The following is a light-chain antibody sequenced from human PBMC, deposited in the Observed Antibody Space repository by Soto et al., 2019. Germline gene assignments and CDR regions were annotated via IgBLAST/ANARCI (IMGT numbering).Light chain of an antibody. CDR2: GAS. CDR3: QQYGSSPKT. J-gene: IGKJ2*01. Sequence: EIVLTQSPGTLSLSPGERATLSCRASQSVSSSYLAWYQQKPGQAPWLLIYGASSRATGIPDRFSGSGSGTDFTLTISRQEPEDFAVYYCQQYGSSPKTFGQGTKLEIK. V-gene: IGKV3-20*01. CDR1: QSVSSSY.